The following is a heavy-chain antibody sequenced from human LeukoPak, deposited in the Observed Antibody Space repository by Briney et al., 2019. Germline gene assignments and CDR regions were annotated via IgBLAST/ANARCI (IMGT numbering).Heavy chain of an antibody. D-gene: IGHD1-26*01. CDR1: GFTLSSYW. J-gene: IGHJ6*03. V-gene: IGHV3-7*01. CDR2: IKQDGSEK. CDR3: ARVRSGSHWRGKYYYYHYMDV. Sequence: GGSLRLSCAASGFTLSSYWMSWVRQAPGKGQEWVANIKQDGSEKYYVDSVKGRFTISRDNGKNSLCLQMNSLRAEDTAVYYCARVRSGSHWRGKYYYYHYMDVWGKGTTVTVSS.